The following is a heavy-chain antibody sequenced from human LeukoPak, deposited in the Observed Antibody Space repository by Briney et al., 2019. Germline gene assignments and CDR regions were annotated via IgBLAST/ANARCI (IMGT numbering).Heavy chain of an antibody. V-gene: IGHV3-74*01. CDR2: INTDGSST. CDR1: GFTFSSYW. J-gene: IGHJ5*02. Sequence: GGSLRLSCAASGFTFSSYWMHWVRQAPGKGLVWVSRINTDGSSTSYADSVKGRFTISRDNAKNTLYLQMNSLRAEDTAVYYCAKGLKPAPFDPWGQGTLVTVSS. CDR3: AKGLKPAPFDP.